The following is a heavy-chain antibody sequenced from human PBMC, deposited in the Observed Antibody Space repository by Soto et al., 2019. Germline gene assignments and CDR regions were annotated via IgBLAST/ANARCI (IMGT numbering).Heavy chain of an antibody. CDR2: IYWDDYK. CDR3: AQYRYGSYDY. V-gene: IGHV2-5*02. Sequence: QITLKESGPTLVKPTQPLTLTCTFSGFSLSTSGVGVGWIRQPPGKALEWLALIYWDDYKGYSPSLKTRLTITTDTSKNQVVLTMTNLDPVDTATYYCAQYRYGSYDYWGQGTLVTVSS. CDR1: GFSLSTSGVG. J-gene: IGHJ4*02. D-gene: IGHD3-10*01.